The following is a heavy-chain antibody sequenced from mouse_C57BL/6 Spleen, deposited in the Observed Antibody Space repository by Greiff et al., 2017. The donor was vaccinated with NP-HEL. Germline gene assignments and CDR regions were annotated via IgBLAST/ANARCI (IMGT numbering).Heavy chain of an antibody. CDR2: TFYSGIT. CDR3: ARDPNPFYYYGSAWFAY. J-gene: IGHJ3*01. CDR1: GFSINSDCY. D-gene: IGHD1-1*01. Sequence: VQLQQSGPSLVRPSQTLSLTCTVTGFSINSDCYWIWIRQFPGNKLEYIGYTFYSGITYYNPSLESRTYITRDTSKNQFSLKLSSVTTEDTATYYCARDPNPFYYYGSAWFAYWGQGTLVTVS. V-gene: IGHV3-3*01.